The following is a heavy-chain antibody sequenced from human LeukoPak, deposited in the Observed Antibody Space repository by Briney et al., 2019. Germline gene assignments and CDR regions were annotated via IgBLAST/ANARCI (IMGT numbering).Heavy chain of an antibody. CDR3: ARPEDSSGYPTCFDY. CDR1: GFTFSAYA. V-gene: IGHV3-23*05. CDR2: IGSDNKP. Sequence: GGSLRLSCEASGFTFSAYAMTWVRQAPGKGLEWVSSIGSDNKPHYSESVKGRFAISRDNSKNTLFLQLHNLRVEDTALYYCARPEDSSGYPTCFDYWGQGTLVTVSS. D-gene: IGHD3-22*01. J-gene: IGHJ4*02.